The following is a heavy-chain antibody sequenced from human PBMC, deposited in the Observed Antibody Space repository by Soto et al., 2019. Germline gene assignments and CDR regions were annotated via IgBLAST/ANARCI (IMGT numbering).Heavy chain of an antibody. CDR1: GGSFSGYC. CDR3: ARGSDPAYYYGSGSPYYYGMDL. V-gene: IGHV4-34*01. Sequence: PSETLSLTFACYGGSFSGYCSSWIRQPPGKGLEWIGEINHSGSTNYNPSLKSRVTISVDTSKNQFSLKLSSVTAADTAVYYCARGSDPAYYYGSGSPYYYGMDLWGQGTTVT. CDR2: INHSGST. D-gene: IGHD3-10*01. J-gene: IGHJ6*02.